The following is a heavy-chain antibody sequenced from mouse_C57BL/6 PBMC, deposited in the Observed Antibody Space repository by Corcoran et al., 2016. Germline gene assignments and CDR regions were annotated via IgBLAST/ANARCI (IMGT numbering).Heavy chain of an antibody. CDR2: INTYSGVP. D-gene: IGHD2-4*01. CDR3: ARGDYDWYFDV. CDR1: GYTFTTYG. Sequence: QIQLVQSGPELKKPGETVKISCKASGYTFTTYGMSWVKQAPGKGLKWMGWINTYSGVPTYADDFKGRFAFSLETSASTAYLQINNLKNEDTATYFCARGDYDWYFDVWGTGTTVTVSS. J-gene: IGHJ1*03. V-gene: IGHV9-3*01.